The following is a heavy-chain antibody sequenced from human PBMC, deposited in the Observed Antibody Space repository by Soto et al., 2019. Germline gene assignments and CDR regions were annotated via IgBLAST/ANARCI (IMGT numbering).Heavy chain of an antibody. CDR2: ISSSSSYI. CDR1: GFTFSSYS. D-gene: IGHD3-16*02. CDR3: ARASYDYVWGSYRQYYFDY. V-gene: IGHV3-21*01. J-gene: IGHJ4*02. Sequence: GGSLRLSCAASGFTFSSYSMNWVRQAPGKGLEWVSSISSSSSYIYYADSVKGRFTISRDNAKNSLYLQMNSLRAEDTAVYYCARASYDYVWGSYRQYYFDYWGQGTLVTVSS.